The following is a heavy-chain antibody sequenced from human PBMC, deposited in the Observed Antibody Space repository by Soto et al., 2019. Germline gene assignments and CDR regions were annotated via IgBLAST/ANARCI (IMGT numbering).Heavy chain of an antibody. CDR3: ARGVYCSSTSCSFDY. V-gene: IGHV4-30-2*01. CDR2: IYHSGST. D-gene: IGHD2-2*01. Sequence: SETLSLTXAVSGGSISSGGYSWSWIRQPPGKGLEWIGYIYHSGSTYYNPSLKSRVTISVDRSKNQFSLKLSSVTAADTAVYYCARGVYCSSTSCSFDYWGQGTLVTVSS. CDR1: GGSISSGGYS. J-gene: IGHJ4*02.